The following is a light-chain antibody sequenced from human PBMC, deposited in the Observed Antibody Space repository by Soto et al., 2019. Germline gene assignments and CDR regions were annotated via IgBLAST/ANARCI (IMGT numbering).Light chain of an antibody. CDR3: QTWGTGIHVV. CDR2: LNSDGSH. CDR1: SGHSSYA. J-gene: IGLJ2*01. Sequence: QSVLTQSPSASASLGASVKLTCTLSSGHSSYAIAWHQQQPEKGPRYLMKLNSDGSHSKGDGIPDRFPGSSSGAERYLTISSLQSEDEADYYCQTWGTGIHVVFGGGTKVTVL. V-gene: IGLV4-69*01.